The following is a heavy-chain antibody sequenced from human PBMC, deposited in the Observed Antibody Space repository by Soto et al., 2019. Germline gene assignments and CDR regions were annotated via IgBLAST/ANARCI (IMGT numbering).Heavy chain of an antibody. V-gene: IGHV1-8*01. Sequence: ASVKVSCKASGYTFTSYDIYWVRQATGQGLEWMGWMNPNTGDSSYAQKFQGRVTMTSDTSITTAHMELSSLRSEDTAVYYCARRAETNGWNGFGADKYYFDFWGQGTPVTVSS. CDR3: ARRAETNGWNGFGADKYYFDF. CDR1: GYTFTSYD. CDR2: MNPNTGDS. J-gene: IGHJ4*02. D-gene: IGHD1-1*01.